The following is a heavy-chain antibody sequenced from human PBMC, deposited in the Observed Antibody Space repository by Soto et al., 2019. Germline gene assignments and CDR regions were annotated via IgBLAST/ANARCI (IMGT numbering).Heavy chain of an antibody. CDR3: ASLNSYQGGGYYGMDV. CDR1: GFTFTSYG. Sequence: QVQLVQSGAEVKKPGASVKVSCKASGFTFTSYGISWVRQAPGQGLEWMGWISAYNGNTNYAQKLQGRVTMTTDTSTSTAYMELRSLRSDDTAVYYCASLNSYQGGGYYGMDVWGQGTTVTVSS. J-gene: IGHJ6*02. D-gene: IGHD1-7*01. CDR2: ISAYNGNT. V-gene: IGHV1-18*01.